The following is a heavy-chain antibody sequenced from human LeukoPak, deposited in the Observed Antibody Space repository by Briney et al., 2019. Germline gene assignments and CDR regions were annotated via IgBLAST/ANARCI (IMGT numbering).Heavy chain of an antibody. J-gene: IGHJ4*02. D-gene: IGHD6-13*01. Sequence: GALRLSCAASGFTFSSYWMSWVRPAPGKGLEWVANIKQDGSEKYYVDSVKGRFTISRDNAKNSLYLQMNSLRAEDTAVYYCARDRGIAAAGGFDYWGQGTLVTVSS. V-gene: IGHV3-7*01. CDR1: GFTFSSYW. CDR2: IKQDGSEK. CDR3: ARDRGIAAAGGFDY.